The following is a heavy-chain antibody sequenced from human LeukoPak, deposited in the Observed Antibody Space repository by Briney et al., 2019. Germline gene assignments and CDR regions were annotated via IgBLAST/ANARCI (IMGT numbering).Heavy chain of an antibody. D-gene: IGHD2-2*01. CDR1: GFTLSSYG. CDR3: ARDSCSSTSCYFEYFQH. CDR2: ISYDGSNK. Sequence: PRGSLRLSCAASGFTLSSYGMDWVCQAPGKGLEWVAVISYDGSNKYYADSVKGRFTISRDNSKNTLYLQMNSLRAEDTAVYYCARDSCSSTSCYFEYFQHWGQGTLVTVSS. J-gene: IGHJ1*01. V-gene: IGHV3-30*04.